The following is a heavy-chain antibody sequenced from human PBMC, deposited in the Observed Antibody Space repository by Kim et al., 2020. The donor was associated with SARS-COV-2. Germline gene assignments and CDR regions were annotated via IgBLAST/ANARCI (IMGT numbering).Heavy chain of an antibody. CDR1: GFTFSSYG. J-gene: IGHJ4*02. V-gene: IGHV3-33*06. D-gene: IGHD6-13*01. CDR3: AKGRIAAAGTPED. Sequence: GGSLRLSCAASGFTFSSYGMHWVRQAPGKGLEWVAVIWYDGSNKYYADSVKGRFTISRDNSKNTLYLQMNSLRAEDTAVYYCAKGRIAAAGTPEDWGQGTLVTVSS. CDR2: IWYDGSNK.